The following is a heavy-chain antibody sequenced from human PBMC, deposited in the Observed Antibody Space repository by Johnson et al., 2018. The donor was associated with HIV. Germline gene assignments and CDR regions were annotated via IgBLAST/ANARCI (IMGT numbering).Heavy chain of an antibody. CDR3: ARGRIAARPHAFDI. CDR1: GFTFDDYG. Sequence: VQLVESGGGVVQPGRSLRLSCAASGFTFDDYGMSWVRQAPGKGLEWVSGINWNGGSTGYADSVKGRFTISRDNAKNSLYLQMNSLRAEDTALYYCARGRIAARPHAFDIWGQGTMVTVSS. CDR2: INWNGGST. V-gene: IGHV3-20*04. J-gene: IGHJ3*02. D-gene: IGHD6-6*01.